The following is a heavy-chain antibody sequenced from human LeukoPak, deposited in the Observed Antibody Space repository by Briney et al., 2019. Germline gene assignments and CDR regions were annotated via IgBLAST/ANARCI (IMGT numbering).Heavy chain of an antibody. J-gene: IGHJ6*02. Sequence: SAKVSCKASGGTFSSYAISWVRQAPGQGLEWMGGIIPIFGTANYAQKFQGRVTITADESTSTAYMELSSLRSEDTAVYYCARGGEYGDYKDYGMDVWGQGTTVTVSS. D-gene: IGHD4-17*01. CDR1: GGTFSSYA. CDR2: IIPIFGTA. V-gene: IGHV1-69*01. CDR3: ARGGEYGDYKDYGMDV.